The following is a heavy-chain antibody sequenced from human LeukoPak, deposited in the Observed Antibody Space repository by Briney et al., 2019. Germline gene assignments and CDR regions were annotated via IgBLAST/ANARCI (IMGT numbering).Heavy chain of an antibody. D-gene: IGHD1-14*01. Sequence: SETLSLTCAVYGGSFSGYYWSWIRQPPGTGLEWIGEINHSGSTNYNPSLKSRVTISVDPSKNQFSLKLSSVTAADTAVYYCARPGGVSGMDVWGKGTTVTVSS. CDR3: ARPGGVSGMDV. CDR1: GGSFSGYY. J-gene: IGHJ6*04. CDR2: INHSGST. V-gene: IGHV4-34*01.